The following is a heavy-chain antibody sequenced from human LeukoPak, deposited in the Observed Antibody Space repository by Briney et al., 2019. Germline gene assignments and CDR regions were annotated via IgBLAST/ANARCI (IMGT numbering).Heavy chain of an antibody. J-gene: IGHJ4*02. Sequence: PSETLSLTCTVSGGSISSYYWSWIRQPPGKGLAWIGYIYYSGSTNYNPSLKSRVTISVDTSKNQFSLKLSSVTAADTAVYYCARVGYGGDPFVDYWGQGTLVTVSS. CDR3: ARVGYGGDPFVDY. D-gene: IGHD4-23*01. CDR2: IYYSGST. CDR1: GGSISSYY. V-gene: IGHV4-59*01.